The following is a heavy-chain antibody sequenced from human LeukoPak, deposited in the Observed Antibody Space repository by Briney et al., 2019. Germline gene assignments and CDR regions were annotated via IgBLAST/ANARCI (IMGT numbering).Heavy chain of an antibody. CDR3: ARDRGYYDSWSGYYISPDFDI. V-gene: IGHV3-21*01. CDR1: GFTVSSYS. CDR2: ISSGSSYI. Sequence: AGGSLRLSCAASGFTVSSYSMSWVRQAPGKGLEWVSSISSGSSYIYYADSVKGRFTISRDNAKNSLYLQMNSLRAEDTAVYYCARDRGYYDSWSGYYISPDFDIWGQGTMVTVSS. D-gene: IGHD3-3*01. J-gene: IGHJ3*02.